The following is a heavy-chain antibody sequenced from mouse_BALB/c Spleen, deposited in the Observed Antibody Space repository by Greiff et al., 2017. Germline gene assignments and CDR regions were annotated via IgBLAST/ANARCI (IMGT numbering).Heavy chain of an antibody. CDR3: ARWRGPFPY. CDR1: GYTFTDYA. V-gene: IGHV1S137*01. Sequence: QVQLKQSGAELVRPGVSVKISCKGSGYTFTDYAMHWVKQSHAKSLEWIGVISTYYGDASYNQKFKGKATMTVDKSSSTAYMELARLTSEDSAIYYCARWRGPFPYWGQGTLVTVSA. CDR2: ISTYYGDA. J-gene: IGHJ3*01.